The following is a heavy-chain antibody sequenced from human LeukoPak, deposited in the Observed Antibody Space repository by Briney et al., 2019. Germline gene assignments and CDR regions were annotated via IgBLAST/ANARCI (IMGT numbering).Heavy chain of an antibody. D-gene: IGHD5-12*01. J-gene: IGHJ4*02. CDR3: ARDRGYTQDY. Sequence: GGSLRLSCAASGFTVSSNYMSWVRQAPGKGLEWVSHIKSDGSSTSYADSVKGRFTISRDNAKNTLYLQMNSLRAEGTAVYYCARDRGYTQDYWGQGTLVTVSS. CDR2: IKSDGSST. V-gene: IGHV3-74*01. CDR1: GFTVSSNY.